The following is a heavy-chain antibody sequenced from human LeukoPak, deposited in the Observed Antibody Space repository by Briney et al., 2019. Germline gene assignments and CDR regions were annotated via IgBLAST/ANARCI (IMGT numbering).Heavy chain of an antibody. V-gene: IGHV4-61*02. D-gene: IGHD1-26*01. Sequence: PSETLSLTCSVSGGSFSSGSYYWSWIRQPAGKGLEWIGRIYTSGSTNYNPSLKSRVTISVDTSKNQFSLKLSSVTAADTAVYYCARDRSGSYDWYFDLWGRGTLVTVSS. CDR1: GGSFSSGSYY. J-gene: IGHJ2*01. CDR2: IYTSGST. CDR3: ARDRSGSYDWYFDL.